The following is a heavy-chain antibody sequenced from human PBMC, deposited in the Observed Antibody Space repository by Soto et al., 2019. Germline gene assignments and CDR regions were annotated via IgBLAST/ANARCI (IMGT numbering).Heavy chain of an antibody. J-gene: IGHJ4*02. Sequence: QVQLQESGPGLVKPSGTLSLTCAVSGGSISSSNWWSWVRQPPGKGLEWIGEIYHSGSTNYNPSLKSRVPTSXXTXKXXFSLKLSSVTAADTAVYYCAREYHDYGDSTTIFDYWGQGTLVTVSS. CDR1: GGSISSSNW. CDR2: IYHSGST. D-gene: IGHD4-17*01. V-gene: IGHV4-4*02. CDR3: AREYHDYGDSTTIFDY.